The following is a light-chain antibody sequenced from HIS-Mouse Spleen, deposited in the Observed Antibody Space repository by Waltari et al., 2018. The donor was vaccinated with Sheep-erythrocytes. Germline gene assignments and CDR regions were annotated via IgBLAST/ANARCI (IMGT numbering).Light chain of an antibody. J-gene: IGLJ1*01. CDR1: ALPKKY. CDR3: LSADSSGTYYV. CDR2: KDS. Sequence: SYELTQPPSVSVSLGQMARITCSGEALPKKYAYWYQQKPGQFPVLVIYKDSERPSGIPERFSGSSSGTIVTLTISGVKAEDEADYYCLSADSSGTYYVFGTGTKVTVL. V-gene: IGLV3-16*01.